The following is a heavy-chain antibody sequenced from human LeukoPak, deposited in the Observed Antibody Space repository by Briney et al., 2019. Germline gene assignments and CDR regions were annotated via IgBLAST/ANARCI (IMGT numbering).Heavy chain of an antibody. D-gene: IGHD3-10*01. Sequence: ASVKVSCKASGYTFTSYDINWVRQATGQGLEWVGWMNPNSGNTGYAQKFQGRVTMTRNTSISTAYMELSSLRSEDTAVYYCAREYYYGSGSFNWFDPWGQGTLVTVSS. V-gene: IGHV1-8*01. CDR2: MNPNSGNT. CDR3: AREYYYGSGSFNWFDP. CDR1: GYTFTSYD. J-gene: IGHJ5*02.